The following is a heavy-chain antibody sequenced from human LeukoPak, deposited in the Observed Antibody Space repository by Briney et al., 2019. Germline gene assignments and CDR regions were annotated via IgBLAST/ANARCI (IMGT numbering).Heavy chain of an antibody. Sequence: ASVKVSCTASGGTFSSYAISWVRQAPGQGLEWMGGIIPIFGTANYAQKFQGRVTITTDESTSTAYMELSSLRSDDTAVYYCARHIVVVPAAPRYYYYMDVWGKGTTVTVSS. D-gene: IGHD2-2*01. J-gene: IGHJ6*03. CDR1: GGTFSSYA. CDR3: ARHIVVVPAAPRYYYYMDV. CDR2: IIPIFGTA. V-gene: IGHV1-69*05.